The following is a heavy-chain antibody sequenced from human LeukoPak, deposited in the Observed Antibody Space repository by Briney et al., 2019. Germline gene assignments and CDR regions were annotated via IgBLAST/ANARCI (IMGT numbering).Heavy chain of an antibody. CDR2: ISYDGSNK. J-gene: IGHJ3*02. CDR3: ASGYYYGVDAFDI. CDR1: AFTLSSYG. D-gene: IGHD3-22*01. V-gene: IGHV3-30*03. Sequence: AGRSLRLSCAASAFTLSSYGMDWVRQAPGKGLEWEAVISYDGSNKYYADSVKGRFTISRDNSKNTLYLQMNSLRAEDTAVYYCASGYYYGVDAFDIWGQGTMVTVSS.